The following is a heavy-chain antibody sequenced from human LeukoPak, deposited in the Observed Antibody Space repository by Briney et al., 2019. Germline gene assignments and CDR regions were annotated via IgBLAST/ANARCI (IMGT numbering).Heavy chain of an antibody. CDR1: GFTFSSYS. CDR3: AGGVVDTAMVTI. CDR2: ISSSSSYI. V-gene: IGHV3-21*01. D-gene: IGHD5-18*01. J-gene: IGHJ3*02. Sequence: GGSLRPSCAASGFTFSSYSMNWVRQAPGKGLEWVSSISSSSSYIYYADSVKGRFTISRDNAKNSLYLQMNSLRAEDTAVYYCAGGVVDTAMVTIWGQGTMVTVSS.